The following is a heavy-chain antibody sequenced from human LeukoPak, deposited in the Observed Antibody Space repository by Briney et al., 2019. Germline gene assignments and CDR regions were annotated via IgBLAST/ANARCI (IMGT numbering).Heavy chain of an antibody. D-gene: IGHD6-19*01. J-gene: IGHJ4*02. CDR3: ARAHRVIAVAGGGYYFDY. Sequence: ASVKVSCKASGYTFTSYDINWVRQATGQGLEWMGWMNPNSGNTGYAQKFQDRVTMTRNTSISTAYMELSSLRSEDTAVYYCARAHRVIAVAGGGYYFDYWAREPWSPSPQ. CDR1: GYTFTSYD. V-gene: IGHV1-8*01. CDR2: MNPNSGNT.